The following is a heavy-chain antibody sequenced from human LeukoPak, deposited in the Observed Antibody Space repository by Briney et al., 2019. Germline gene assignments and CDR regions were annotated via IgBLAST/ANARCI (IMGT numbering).Heavy chain of an antibody. D-gene: IGHD1-20*01. Sequence: GASVKVSCKASGYAFPHYGVQWVRQAPGQTLEWMGWINAGNGHDTKYSQKFQARLTMTTDTSTSTAYMELRSLRSDDTAVYYCARDMYNWNPTGGFDPWGQGTLVTVSS. CDR2: INAGNGHDT. CDR1: GYAFPHYG. V-gene: IGHV1-3*01. J-gene: IGHJ5*02. CDR3: ARDMYNWNPTGGFDP.